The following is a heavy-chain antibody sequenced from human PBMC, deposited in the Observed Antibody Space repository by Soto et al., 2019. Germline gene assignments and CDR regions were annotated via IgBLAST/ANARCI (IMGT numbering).Heavy chain of an antibody. Sequence: GGSLRLSCAASGFTFSSYSMNWVRQAPGKGLEWVSYISSSSSTIYYADSVKGRFTISRDNAKNSLYLQMNSLRDEDTAVYYCARDWGYDSSGYPWFDYWGQGTLVTVSS. CDR3: ARDWGYDSSGYPWFDY. CDR1: GFTFSSYS. CDR2: ISSSSSTI. D-gene: IGHD3-22*01. J-gene: IGHJ4*02. V-gene: IGHV3-48*02.